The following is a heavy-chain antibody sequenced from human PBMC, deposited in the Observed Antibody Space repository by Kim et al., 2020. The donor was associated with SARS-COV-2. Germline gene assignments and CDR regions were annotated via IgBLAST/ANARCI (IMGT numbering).Heavy chain of an antibody. D-gene: IGHD3-10*01. CDR2: IYYSGST. J-gene: IGHJ4*02. CDR1: GGSISSSSYY. V-gene: IGHV4-39*01. Sequence: SETLSLTCTVSGGSISSSSYYWGWIRQPPGKGLEWIGSIYYSGSTYYNPSLKSRVTISVDTSKNQFSLKLSSVTAADTAVYYCARLFPPGFGEFFDYWGQGTLVTVSS. CDR3: ARLFPPGFGEFFDY.